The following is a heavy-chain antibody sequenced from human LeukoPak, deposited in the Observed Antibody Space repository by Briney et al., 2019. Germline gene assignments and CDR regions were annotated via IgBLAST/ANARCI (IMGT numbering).Heavy chain of an antibody. CDR1: GFTFGDYA. J-gene: IGHJ4*02. Sequence: GGSLRLSCTASGFTFGDYAMNWVRQAPGKGLEWVGFIRSNAYGGTTEYAASVKGRFTISRDDSKSIAYLQMNSLKTEDTAVYFCTRYRGYFDNWGQGTLVTVSS. CDR3: TRYRGYFDN. CDR2: IRSNAYGGTT. D-gene: IGHD3-10*01. V-gene: IGHV3-49*04.